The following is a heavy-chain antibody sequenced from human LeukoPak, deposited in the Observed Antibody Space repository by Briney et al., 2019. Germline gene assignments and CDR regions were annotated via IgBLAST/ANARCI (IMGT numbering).Heavy chain of an antibody. D-gene: IGHD3-10*01. CDR3: ARGGTMVRGVITRFDY. J-gene: IGHJ4*02. V-gene: IGHV4-59*01. Sequence: SETLSLTCTVSGGSISSYYWSWIRQPPGQGLEWIGYIYYSGSTNYNPSLKSRVTISVDTSKNQFSLKLSSVTAADTAVYYCARGGTMVRGVITRFDYWGQGTLVTVSS. CDR2: IYYSGST. CDR1: GGSISSYY.